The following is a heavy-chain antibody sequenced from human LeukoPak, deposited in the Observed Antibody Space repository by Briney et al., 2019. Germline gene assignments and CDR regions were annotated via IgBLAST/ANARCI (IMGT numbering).Heavy chain of an antibody. CDR2: ISSDGSST. Sequence: PGGSLRLSCAASGFTFSSYWMHWVRQAPGKGLVWVSCISSDGSSTSNADSLRGRFTISRDNAKNTLFLQMNSLRVEDTAVYYCARDGFRGDYFDYWGQGTLVTVSS. CDR1: GFTFSSYW. V-gene: IGHV3-74*01. D-gene: IGHD4-17*01. J-gene: IGHJ4*02. CDR3: ARDGFRGDYFDY.